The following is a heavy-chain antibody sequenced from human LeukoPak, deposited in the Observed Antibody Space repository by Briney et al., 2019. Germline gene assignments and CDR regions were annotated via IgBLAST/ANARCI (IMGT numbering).Heavy chain of an antibody. CDR3: ARGEGIVVVPAATSYYYDSSGYSAFDI. V-gene: IGHV1-46*01. CDR2: INPSGGST. Sequence: ASVKVSCKASGYTFTSYGISWVRQAPGQGLEWMGIINPSGGSTSYAQKFQGRVTITADESTSTAYMELSSLRSEDTAVYYCARGEGIVVVPAATSYYYDSSGYSAFDIWGQGTMVTVSS. D-gene: IGHD2-2*01. J-gene: IGHJ3*02. CDR1: GYTFTSYG.